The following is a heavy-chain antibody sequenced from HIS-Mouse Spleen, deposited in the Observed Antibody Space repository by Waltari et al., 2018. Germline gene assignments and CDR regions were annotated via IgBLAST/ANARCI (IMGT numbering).Heavy chain of an antibody. D-gene: IGHD3-9*01. CDR3: ASLYYDILTGYYRDY. Sequence: EVQLVESGGGLVKPGGSLRLACAASGFTFGSYSMNWVPQAPGKGLEWVSSISSSSSYIYYADSVKGRFTISRDNAKNSLYLQMNSLRAEDTAVYYCASLYYDILTGYYRDYWGQGTLVTVSS. V-gene: IGHV3-21*01. CDR2: ISSSSSYI. CDR1: GFTFGSYS. J-gene: IGHJ4*02.